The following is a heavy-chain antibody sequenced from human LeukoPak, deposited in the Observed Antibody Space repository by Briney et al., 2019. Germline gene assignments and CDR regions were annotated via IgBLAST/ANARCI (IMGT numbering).Heavy chain of an antibody. CDR3: AGRKRDYFDY. J-gene: IGHJ4*02. Sequence: SVKVSCKASGGTFSSYAISWVRQRPGQGLEWMGGIIPIFGTANYAQKFQGRVTITADESTSTAYMELSSLRSGDTAVYYCAGRKRDYFDYWGQGTLVTVSS. CDR1: GGTFSSYA. CDR2: IIPIFGTA. D-gene: IGHD1-14*01. V-gene: IGHV1-69*01.